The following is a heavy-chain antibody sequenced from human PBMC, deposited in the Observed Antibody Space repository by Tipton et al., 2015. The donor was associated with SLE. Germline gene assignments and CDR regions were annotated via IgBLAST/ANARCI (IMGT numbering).Heavy chain of an antibody. Sequence: TLSLTCTVSDGSMTSYYWSWIRQPPGKGLEWIGCVYYSGTTNYNPSLKSRVAISLDMSKNQFSPRLNSVTTADTAIYFCAREAPYMVSTAEAFETWGQGRTVLVSS. V-gene: IGHV4-59*01. CDR3: AREAPYMVSTAEAFET. CDR2: VYYSGTT. CDR1: DGSMTSYY. J-gene: IGHJ3*02. D-gene: IGHD5/OR15-5a*01.